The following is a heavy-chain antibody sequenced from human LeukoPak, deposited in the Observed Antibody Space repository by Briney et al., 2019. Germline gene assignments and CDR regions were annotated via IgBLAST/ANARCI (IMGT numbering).Heavy chain of an antibody. J-gene: IGHJ4*02. Sequence: SETLSLTCAVYGGSFSGYYWSWIRQPPGKGLEWIGEINHSGSTNYNPSLKSRVTISVDTSKNQFSLKLSSETAADTAVYYCARSMGGFGVVTPFDYWGQGTLVTVSS. CDR2: INHSGST. CDR3: ARSMGGFGVVTPFDY. CDR1: GGSFSGYY. D-gene: IGHD3-3*01. V-gene: IGHV4-34*01.